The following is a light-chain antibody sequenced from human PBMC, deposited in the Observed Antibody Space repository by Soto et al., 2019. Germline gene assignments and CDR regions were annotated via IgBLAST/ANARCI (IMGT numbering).Light chain of an antibody. Sequence: VLTQSPGTLTLPPGERATLSCRASQSVTSTYLAWYQQKPGQAPRLLIYGASSRATGVPDRFSGSGSGTDFTLTISSLEPEDFAVYFCHHYASTFGGGTKVEIK. J-gene: IGKJ4*01. CDR1: QSVTSTY. CDR2: GAS. V-gene: IGKV3-20*01. CDR3: HHYAST.